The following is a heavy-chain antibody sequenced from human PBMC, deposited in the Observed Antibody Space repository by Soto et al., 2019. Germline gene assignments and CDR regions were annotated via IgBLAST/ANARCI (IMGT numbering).Heavy chain of an antibody. J-gene: IGHJ6*02. CDR3: ARVRTEIYYGMDV. Sequence: EVQLVESGGGLVQPGGSLRLSCVASEFTFRTYWMAWVRQAPEKGLEWVANIKYDESEKYYVDSVKGRFTVSRDNARNSLFVQMNSLRAEDTAVYYCARVRTEIYYGMDVWGQGTTVTVSS. CDR1: EFTFRTYW. V-gene: IGHV3-7*05. CDR2: IKYDESEK.